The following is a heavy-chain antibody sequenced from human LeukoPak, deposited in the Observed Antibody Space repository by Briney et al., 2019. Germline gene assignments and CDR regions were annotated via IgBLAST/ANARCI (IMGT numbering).Heavy chain of an antibody. V-gene: IGHV3-23*01. CDR3: AKHDRSGYYYFDY. J-gene: IGHJ4*02. Sequence: GGSLRLSCAASGFTFSSYVMSWVRQAPGKGLEWVSAISDSGGSTYYADSMKGRFTISRDNSKNTLYLQMNSLRAEDTAVYYCAKHDRSGYYYFDYWGQGTLVTASS. CDR2: ISDSGGST. D-gene: IGHD3-22*01. CDR1: GFTFSSYV.